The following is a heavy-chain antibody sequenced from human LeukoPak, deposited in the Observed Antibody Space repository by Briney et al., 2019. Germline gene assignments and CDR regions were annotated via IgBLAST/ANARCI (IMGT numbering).Heavy chain of an antibody. D-gene: IGHD5-24*01. CDR2: ISSSSSYI. CDR3: ARMAATIEDY. Sequence: AGGSLRLSCAASGFTFSSYSMNWVRQAPGKGLEWVSSISSSSSYIYYADSVKGRFTISGGNAKNSLYLQMNSLRAGDTAVYYCARMAATIEDYWGQGTLVTVSS. CDR1: GFTFSSYS. V-gene: IGHV3-21*01. J-gene: IGHJ4*02.